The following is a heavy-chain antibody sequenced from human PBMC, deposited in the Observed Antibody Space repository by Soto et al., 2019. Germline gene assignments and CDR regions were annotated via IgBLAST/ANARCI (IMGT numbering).Heavy chain of an antibody. Sequence: PGESLKISCKGSGYSFTSYWIGWVRQMPGKGLEWMGIIYPDDSDTRYSPSFQGQVTISADKSISTAYLQWSSLRASDTAMYYCVRQPDFWTMFYFDYWGQGTLVTVSS. CDR2: IYPDDSDT. CDR1: GYSFTSYW. V-gene: IGHV5-51*01. J-gene: IGHJ4*02. D-gene: IGHD3-3*01. CDR3: VRQPDFWTMFYFDY.